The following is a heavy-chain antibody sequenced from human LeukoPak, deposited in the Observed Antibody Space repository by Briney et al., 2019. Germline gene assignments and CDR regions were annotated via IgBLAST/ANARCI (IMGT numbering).Heavy chain of an antibody. CDR3: ARELATAAVSLDS. CDR2: ISSSSYFI. CDR1: GFSFSDYY. D-gene: IGHD2-2*01. J-gene: IGHJ4*02. V-gene: IGHV3-11*01. Sequence: GGSLRLSCAASGFSFSDYYMNWIRQAPGKGLEWISYISSSSYFIEYADSVKGRFTISRDNARNLVYLEMNSLRAEDTAVYFCARELATAAVSLDSWGQGTLVTVSS.